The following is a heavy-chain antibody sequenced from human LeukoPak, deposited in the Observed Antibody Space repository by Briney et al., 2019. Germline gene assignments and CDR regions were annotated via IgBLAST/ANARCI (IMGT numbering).Heavy chain of an antibody. Sequence: GGSLRLSCAASGFTFSSYSMNWVRQAPGKGLEWDSSISSSSSYIYYADSVKGRFTISRDNAKNSLYLQMNSLRAEDTAVYYCARDSSVDYCSGGSCYWGETGGYDMDVWGQGATVTVSS. CDR2: ISSSSSYI. CDR1: GFTFSSYS. CDR3: ARDSSVDYCSGGSCYWGETGGYDMDV. D-gene: IGHD2-15*01. V-gene: IGHV3-21*01. J-gene: IGHJ6*02.